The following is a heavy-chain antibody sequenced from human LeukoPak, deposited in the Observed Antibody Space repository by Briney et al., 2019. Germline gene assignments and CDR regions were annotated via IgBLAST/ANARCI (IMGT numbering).Heavy chain of an antibody. CDR1: GASISSTTYY. CDR2: IYYSGST. CDR3: ARLGQLWFVRAFDI. V-gene: IGHV4-39*01. Sequence: SETLSLTCTVSGASISSTTYYWGWIRQPPRKGLEWIASIYYSGSTYYNPSLKSRVTISVDTSKNQFSLKLSSVTAADTAVYYCARLGQLWFVRAFDIWGQGTMVTVSS. D-gene: IGHD5-18*01. J-gene: IGHJ3*02.